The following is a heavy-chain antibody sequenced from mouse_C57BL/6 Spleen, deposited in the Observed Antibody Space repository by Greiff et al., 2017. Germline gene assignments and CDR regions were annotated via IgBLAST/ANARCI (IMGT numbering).Heavy chain of an antibody. CDR3: ARYDPFDY. Sequence: QVQLQQPGAELVKPGASVKLSCKASGYTFTSYWMQWVKQRPGQGLEWIGEIDPSDSYTNYNQKFKGKATLTVDTSSSTAYMQLSSLTSEDSAVYYCARYDPFDYWGQGTTLTVSS. V-gene: IGHV1-50*01. D-gene: IGHD2-3*01. J-gene: IGHJ2*01. CDR2: IDPSDSYT. CDR1: GYTFTSYW.